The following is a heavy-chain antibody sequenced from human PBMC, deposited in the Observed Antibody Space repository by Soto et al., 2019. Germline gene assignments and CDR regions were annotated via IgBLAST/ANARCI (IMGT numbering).Heavy chain of an antibody. V-gene: IGHV1-18*01. CDR3: ARAVGWAPFDS. J-gene: IGHJ4*02. D-gene: IGHD3-10*01. CDR1: GYTFTSYG. Sequence: QVQLVQSGAEVKKPGASVKVSCKASGYTFTSYGISWVRQATGQGLEWMGWISAYNGNTNYAQKLQGRVTMTTDTSASSAYMARRSMRSDETAVYYCARAVGWAPFDSWGQGTLVTVSS. CDR2: ISAYNGNT.